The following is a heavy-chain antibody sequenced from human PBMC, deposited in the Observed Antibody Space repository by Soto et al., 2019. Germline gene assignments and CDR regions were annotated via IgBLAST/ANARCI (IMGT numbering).Heavy chain of an antibody. CDR2: ISYIGGT. J-gene: IGHJ6*02. CDR3: AKDRATIFGGMDV. Sequence: SETLSLTCAVSGYCIGSHYWSWIRQPPGKRLEWIGFISYIGGTNYNPSLKSRVTISVDTSKNHSSVNLRYVTAADTAAYYCAKDRATIFGGMDVWGQGTTVSVSS. CDR1: GYCIGSHY. V-gene: IGHV4-59*11. D-gene: IGHD3-3*01.